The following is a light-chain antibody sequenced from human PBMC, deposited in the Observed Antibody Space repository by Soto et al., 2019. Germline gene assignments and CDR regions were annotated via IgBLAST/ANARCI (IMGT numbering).Light chain of an antibody. CDR3: QQYGSSPGT. J-gene: IGKJ1*01. CDR1: QSVSSN. Sequence: ELGLTQSPATLSLSPGERATLSCRASQSVSSNLAWYQQNPGQAPRLLILPASIRATGLPDRFSGGGSGTDFNLTISRLEPEDFAVYYCQQYGSSPGTFGQGTKVDI. V-gene: IGKV3-20*01. CDR2: PAS.